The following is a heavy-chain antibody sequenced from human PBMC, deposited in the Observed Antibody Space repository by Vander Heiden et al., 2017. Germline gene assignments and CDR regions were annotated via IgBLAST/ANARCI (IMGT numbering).Heavy chain of an antibody. CDR2: ISGSGGST. CDR1: GFPFRSYA. V-gene: IGHV3-23*01. Sequence: EVQLLESGGGLVQPGGSLRLSCAASGFPFRSYAMSWVRQAPGKGLEWVSAISGSGGSTYYADSVKGRFTISRDNSKNTLYLQMNSLRAEDTAVYYCAKANLRGYYLTTFDYWGQGTLVTVSS. J-gene: IGHJ4*02. CDR3: AKANLRGYYLTTFDY. D-gene: IGHD3-22*01.